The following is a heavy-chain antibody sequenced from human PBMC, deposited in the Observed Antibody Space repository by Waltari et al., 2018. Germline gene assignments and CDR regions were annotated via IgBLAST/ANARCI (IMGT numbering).Heavy chain of an antibody. D-gene: IGHD6-19*01. V-gene: IGHV3-21*01. CDR1: GFTFSSYS. CDR3: ARWGNRIAVAGTEVFDY. CDR2: ISSSSSYI. J-gene: IGHJ4*02. Sequence: EVQLVESGGGLVKPGGSLRLSCAASGFTFSSYSMNWVRQAPGTGLEWVSSISSSSSYIYYADSVKGRFTISRDNAKNSLYLQMNSLRAEDTAVYYCARWGNRIAVAGTEVFDYWGQGTLVTVSS.